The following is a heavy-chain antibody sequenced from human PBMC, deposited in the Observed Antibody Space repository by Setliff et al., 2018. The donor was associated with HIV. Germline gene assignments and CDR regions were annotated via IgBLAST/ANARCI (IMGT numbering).Heavy chain of an antibody. D-gene: IGHD1-1*01. CDR1: GGTFKNLA. J-gene: IGHJ6*03. V-gene: IGHV1-69*06. Sequence: VASVKVSCKASGGTFKNLAISWVRQAPGQGLEWMGGVIPSFATANYAQKFQGRITITADKSTSTAYMELSSLRSEDTAVYYCARNPQPTGTPDYYYYYYMDVWGKGTTVTVSS. CDR3: ARNPQPTGTPDYYYYYYMDV. CDR2: VIPSFATA.